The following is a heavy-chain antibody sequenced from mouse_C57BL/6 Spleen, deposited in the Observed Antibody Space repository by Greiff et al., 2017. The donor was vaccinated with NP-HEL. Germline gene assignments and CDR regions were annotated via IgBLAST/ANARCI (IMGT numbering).Heavy chain of an antibody. Sequence: VQLQQSGPGLVQPSQSLSITCTVSGFSLTSYGVHWVRQSPGKGLAWLGVIWRGGSTDYNAAFMSRLSITKDNSKSQVFFKMNSLQADDTAIYYCAKEDYYGSSPFAYWGQGTLVTVSA. CDR3: AKEDYYGSSPFAY. CDR1: GFSLTSYG. V-gene: IGHV2-5*01. CDR2: IWRGGST. J-gene: IGHJ3*01. D-gene: IGHD1-1*01.